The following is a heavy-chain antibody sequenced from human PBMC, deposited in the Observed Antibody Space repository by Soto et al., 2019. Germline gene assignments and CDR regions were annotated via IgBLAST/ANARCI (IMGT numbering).Heavy chain of an antibody. Sequence: GGSLRLSCTASEFTFSNHAMLWVRQAPGKGLEWVSVITGSGSNTYYADSVRGRFTISRDNSKHTVSLQMNSLRAEDTAVYYCARRGDAFDIWGQGTMVTVSS. CDR2: ITGSGSNT. CDR3: ARRGDAFDI. CDR1: EFTFSNHA. D-gene: IGHD3-16*01. J-gene: IGHJ3*02. V-gene: IGHV3-23*01.